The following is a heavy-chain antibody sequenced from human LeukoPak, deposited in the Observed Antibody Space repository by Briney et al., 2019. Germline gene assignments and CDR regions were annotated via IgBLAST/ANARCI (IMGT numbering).Heavy chain of an antibody. D-gene: IGHD6-19*01. CDR3: ARDFSGSGWHGAAFDI. Sequence: ASVKVSCKASGYTFTGYYMHWVRQAPGQGLEWMGWINPTSDGTNYAQKFQSRVTMTRDTSISTAYMELSRLRSDDTAVYYCARDFSGSGWHGAAFDIWRQGTMVTVSS. V-gene: IGHV1-2*02. J-gene: IGHJ3*02. CDR2: INPTSDGT. CDR1: GYTFTGYY.